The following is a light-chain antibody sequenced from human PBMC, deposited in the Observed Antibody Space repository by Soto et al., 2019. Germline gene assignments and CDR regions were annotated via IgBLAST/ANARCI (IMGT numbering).Light chain of an antibody. CDR1: QSVFSS. J-gene: IGKJ1*01. CDR3: QQYHNWPA. CDR2: GAA. V-gene: IGKV3-15*01. Sequence: EIVMTQSPATLSLSPGERATLSCRASQSVFSSLAWYQQKPGQAPRLLIYGAATRATGIPARFSGSGSGTEFTLTISSLQSEDFGVYYCQQYHNWPAFGQGTKVEIK.